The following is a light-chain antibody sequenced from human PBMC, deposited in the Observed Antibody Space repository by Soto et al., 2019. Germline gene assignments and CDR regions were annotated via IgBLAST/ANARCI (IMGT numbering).Light chain of an antibody. Sequence: QSVLTQPASVSGSPGQSITISCTGTSSDVGGYNYVSWYQQHPGKAPKLMIYDVSNRPSGVSNRFSGSKSGNTASLTISGLHAEDEADYSCSSYTSSSTLVFGGGTKLTVL. J-gene: IGLJ2*01. CDR3: SSYTSSSTLV. V-gene: IGLV2-14*01. CDR1: SSDVGGYNY. CDR2: DVS.